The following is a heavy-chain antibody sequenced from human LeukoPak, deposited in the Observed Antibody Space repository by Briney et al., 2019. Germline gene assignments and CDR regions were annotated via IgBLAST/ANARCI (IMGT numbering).Heavy chain of an antibody. CDR2: INPNSGGT. J-gene: IGHJ6*03. CDR1: GYTFTGYY. Sequence: ASVKVSCKASGYTFTGYYIHWVRQAPGQGLEWMGWINPNSGGTNYAQKFQGRVTMTRDTSISTAYMELSRLRSDDTAVYYCARDQMNYDILTGSKNYYYYMDVWGKGTTVTISS. D-gene: IGHD3-9*01. V-gene: IGHV1-2*02. CDR3: ARDQMNYDILTGSKNYYYYMDV.